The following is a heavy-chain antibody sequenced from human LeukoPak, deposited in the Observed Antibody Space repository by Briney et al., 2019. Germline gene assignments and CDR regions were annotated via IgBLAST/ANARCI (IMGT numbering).Heavy chain of an antibody. CDR3: AKGGHTERWLQVDFDY. CDR2: INPNSGGT. CDR1: GYTFTGYY. J-gene: IGHJ4*02. D-gene: IGHD5-24*01. Sequence: GASVKVSCKASGYTFTGYYIHWVRQAPGQGLEWMGWINPNSGGTNFAQKFQGRVSMTRDTSISTAYMELRRLTSDDTAVYFCAKGGHTERWLQVDFDYWGQGTLVTVSS. V-gene: IGHV1-2*02.